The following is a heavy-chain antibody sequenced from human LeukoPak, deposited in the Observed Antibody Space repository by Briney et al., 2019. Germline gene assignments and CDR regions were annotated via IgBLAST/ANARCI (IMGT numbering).Heavy chain of an antibody. J-gene: IGHJ1*01. CDR2: ISAYNGNT. V-gene: IGHV1-18*01. D-gene: IGHD1-26*01. CDR3: ARDQMGGSYYGYFQH. CDR1: GYTFTTYG. Sequence: ASVNVSCKASGYTFTTYGISWVRQAPGQGLEWMGWISAYNGNTKYAQKLQGRVTMTTDTSTSTAYMDLKSLRSDDTAVYYCARDQMGGSYYGYFQHWGQGTLVTVSS.